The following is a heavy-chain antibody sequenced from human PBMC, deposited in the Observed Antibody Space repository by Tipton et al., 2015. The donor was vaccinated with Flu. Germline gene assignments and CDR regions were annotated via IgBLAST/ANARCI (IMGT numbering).Heavy chain of an antibody. CDR3: AMYYYDSSSYYSQGWFDP. J-gene: IGHJ5*02. V-gene: IGHV4-38-2*01. CDR2: IHQSGST. D-gene: IGHD3-22*01. CDR1: GYSIRSGYY. Sequence: TLSLTCAVSGYSIRSGYYWDWIRQPPGKGLEWIGSIHQSGSTYYKPSLKSRVTISVDTSKSQFSLKLSSVTAADTAVYYCAMYYYDSSSYYSQGWFDPWGQGTLVTVSS.